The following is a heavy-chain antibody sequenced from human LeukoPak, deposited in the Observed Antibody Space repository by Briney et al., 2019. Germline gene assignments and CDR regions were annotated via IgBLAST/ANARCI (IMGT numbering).Heavy chain of an antibody. Sequence: SETLSLTCTVSGDSIISGDYYWGWIRQPPGKGLEWIGNIYYTGNTYYNPSLKSRVTISVDTSKNQFSLKLRSVTAADTAVYYCARVRPDYDILTGIDYWGQGTLVTVSS. CDR1: GDSIISGDYY. CDR3: ARVRPDYDILTGIDY. CDR2: IYYTGNT. V-gene: IGHV4-39*07. J-gene: IGHJ4*02. D-gene: IGHD3-9*01.